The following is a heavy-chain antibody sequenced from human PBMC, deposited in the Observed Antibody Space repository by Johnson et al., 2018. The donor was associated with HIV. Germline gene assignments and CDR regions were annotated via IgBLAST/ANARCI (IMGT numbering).Heavy chain of an antibody. Sequence: VQLVESGGGLVKPGGSLRLSCAASGFTFSDYYMSWIRQAPGKGLVWVSRINSDGSRTDYADSVKGRFTISRDNAKNPLYLQMNSVRAEDTAVSYCTTVIPQLYGWPMRRYGAFDIWGQGTMVTVSS. J-gene: IGHJ3*02. CDR1: GFTFSDYY. D-gene: IGHD2-8*02. CDR2: INSDGSRT. CDR3: TTVIPQLYGWPMRRYGAFDI. V-gene: IGHV3-74*02.